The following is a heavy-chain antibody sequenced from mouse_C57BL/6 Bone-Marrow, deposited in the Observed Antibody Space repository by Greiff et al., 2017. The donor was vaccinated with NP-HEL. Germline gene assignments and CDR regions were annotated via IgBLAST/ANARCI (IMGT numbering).Heavy chain of an antibody. CDR2: IRNKANGYTT. CDR3: ASYDWYFDV. J-gene: IGHJ1*03. Sequence: DVMLVESGGGLVQPGGSLSLSCAASGFTFTDYYMSWVRQPPGKALEWLGFIRNKANGYTTEYSASVKGRFTISRDNSQSILYLQMNALRAEDSATYYCASYDWYFDVWGTGTTVTVSS. V-gene: IGHV7-3*01. CDR1: GFTFTDYY.